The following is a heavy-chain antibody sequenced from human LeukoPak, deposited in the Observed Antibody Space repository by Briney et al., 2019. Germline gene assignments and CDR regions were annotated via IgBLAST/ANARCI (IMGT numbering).Heavy chain of an antibody. Sequence: PGGSLRLSCAASGLTFSRYWMQWVRQAPGKGLVWVSHINSGGSSTSYADFVQGRFTISRDNAKNTLYLQMNSLRVEDTAMYYCVRDNYGVDYWGQGTLVTVSS. CDR3: VRDNYGVDY. J-gene: IGHJ4*02. CDR2: INSGGSST. D-gene: IGHD4-17*01. V-gene: IGHV3-74*01. CDR1: GLTFSRYW.